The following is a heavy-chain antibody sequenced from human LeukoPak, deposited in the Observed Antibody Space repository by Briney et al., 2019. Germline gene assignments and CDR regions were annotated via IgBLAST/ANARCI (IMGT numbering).Heavy chain of an antibody. D-gene: IGHD3-16*01. CDR2: MNPNSDNT. CDR3: ARSHGYY. V-gene: IGHV1-8*02. Sequence: ASVKVSCKTSGYTFRSYEINWVRQATGRGLEWMGWMNPNSDNTGYAEKFQGRVTLTSNTSISTAYMELSSLRSEDTAVYYCARSHGYYWGQGTLVTVSS. CDR1: GYTFRSYE. J-gene: IGHJ4*02.